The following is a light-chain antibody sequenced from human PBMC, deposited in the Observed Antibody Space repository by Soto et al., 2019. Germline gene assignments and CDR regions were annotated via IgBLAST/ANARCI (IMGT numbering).Light chain of an antibody. CDR1: QSVSSN. J-gene: IGKJ5*01. Sequence: EIAMTQSPATLSVSPGERGTLSCRASQSVSSNLAWYQQKPGQAPRLLIYDASKRATDIPDRFIGSGSGTDFTLTISSLEPEDFAVYYCQQRSNWPITFGQGTRLEIK. V-gene: IGKV3-11*01. CDR2: DAS. CDR3: QQRSNWPIT.